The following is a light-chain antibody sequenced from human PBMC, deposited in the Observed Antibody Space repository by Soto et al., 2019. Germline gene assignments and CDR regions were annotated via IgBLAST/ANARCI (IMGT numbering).Light chain of an antibody. CDR3: QQRSNWPPKST. J-gene: IGKJ2*01. CDR2: DAS. CDR1: QSVSSY. Sequence: EIVLTQSPATLSLSPGERATLSCRASQSVSSYLAWYQQKPGQAPRSLSYDASNRATGIPARFSGSGSGTDFTLTISSLEPEDFAVYYCQQRSNWPPKSTFGQGTKLEIK. V-gene: IGKV3-11*01.